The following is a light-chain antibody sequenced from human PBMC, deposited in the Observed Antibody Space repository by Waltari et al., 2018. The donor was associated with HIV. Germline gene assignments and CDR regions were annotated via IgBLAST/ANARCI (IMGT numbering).Light chain of an antibody. V-gene: IGKV3-20*01. CDR2: GAS. CDR1: QSVSSTY. CDR3: QQYSSSPRT. Sequence: EIMLTQSPGTLSLSPGERVTLSCRASQSVSSTYLAWYQQKPGQAPRLLIYGASSRATGIPDKFSGSGSGTDFTLTISRLEPEDFAVYYCQQYSSSPRTFGQGTKVEIK. J-gene: IGKJ1*01.